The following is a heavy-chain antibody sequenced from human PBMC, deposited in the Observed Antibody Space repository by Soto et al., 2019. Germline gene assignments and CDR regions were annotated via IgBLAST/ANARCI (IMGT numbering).Heavy chain of an antibody. CDR1: GVSITSGAYY. D-gene: IGHD4-17*01. V-gene: IGHV4-31*03. CDR2: IYYNGNT. CDR3: ARARLRAVYAFDF. J-gene: IGHJ3*01. Sequence: QVQLQESGPGLVKPSQTLSLSCTLSGVSITSGAYYWTWVRQHPGKGLEWIGYIYYNGNTYFSPSLKIRLTISIDTSKNQFSLKLSSVTAADTAMYYCARARLRAVYAFDFWGQGTMVTVSS.